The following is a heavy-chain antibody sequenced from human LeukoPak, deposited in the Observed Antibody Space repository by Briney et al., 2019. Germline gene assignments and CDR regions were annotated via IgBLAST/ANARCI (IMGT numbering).Heavy chain of an antibody. CDR1: GGSISSSSYY. V-gene: IGHV4-39*07. Sequence: SETLSLTCTVSGGSISSSSYYWGWIRQPPGKGLEWIGSIYYSGSTYYNPSLKSRVTISVDTSKDQFSLKLSSMTAADTAVYYCARVGGDYVNYWGQGTLVTVSS. CDR3: ARVGGDYVNY. J-gene: IGHJ4*02. CDR2: IYYSGST. D-gene: IGHD4-17*01.